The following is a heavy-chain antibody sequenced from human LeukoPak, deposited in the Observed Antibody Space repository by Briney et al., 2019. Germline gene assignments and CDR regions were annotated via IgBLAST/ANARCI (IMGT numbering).Heavy chain of an antibody. CDR1: GYSFTSHG. V-gene: IGHV1-69*06. CDR2: IIPIFGTA. D-gene: IGHD3-10*01. CDR3: ARVRPARGQYYYYYMDV. Sequence: GASVKVSCKASGYSFTSHGISWVRQAPGQGLEWMGGIIPIFGTANYAQKFQGRVTITADKSTSTAYMELSSLRSEDTAVYYCARVRPARGQYYYYYMDVWGKGTTVTVSS. J-gene: IGHJ6*03.